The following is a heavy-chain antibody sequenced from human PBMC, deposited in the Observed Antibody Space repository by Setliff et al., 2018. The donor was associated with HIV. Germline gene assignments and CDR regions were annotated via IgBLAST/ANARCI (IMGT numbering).Heavy chain of an antibody. Sequence: VASVKVSCKASGYTFSSYGISWVRQAPGQGLEWMGGISVYNANTNYAQKFQGRVTMTTDTSTSIAYMELRSLRSDDTAVYYCAREDYSSGWYETGYFDYWGQGTLVTVSS. CDR1: GYTFSSYG. V-gene: IGHV1-18*01. J-gene: IGHJ4*02. D-gene: IGHD6-19*01. CDR3: AREDYSSGWYETGYFDY. CDR2: ISVYNANT.